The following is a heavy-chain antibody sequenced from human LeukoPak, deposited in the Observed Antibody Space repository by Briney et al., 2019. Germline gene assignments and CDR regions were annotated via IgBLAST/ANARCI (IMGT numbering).Heavy chain of an antibody. CDR3: AKGTYGSGSSLFDY. CDR1: GFTLSSYG. V-gene: IGHV3-23*01. J-gene: IGHJ4*02. Sequence: GGSLRLSCAASGFTLSSYGMSWVRQAPGKGLEWVSAISGSGGSTYYADSVKGRFTISRDNSKNTLYLQMNSLRAEDTAVYYCAKGTYGSGSSLFDYWGQGTLVTVSS. CDR2: ISGSGGST. D-gene: IGHD3-10*01.